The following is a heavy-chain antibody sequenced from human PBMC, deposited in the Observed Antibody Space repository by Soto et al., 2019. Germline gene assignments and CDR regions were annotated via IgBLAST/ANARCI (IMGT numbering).Heavy chain of an antibody. Sequence: EVQLGECGGGLVQPGWSLRLSCAASGFTFSSYWMHWVRQAPGKGLVWVSRINSDGSSTSYADSVKGRFTISRDNAKNTLYLQMNSLRAEDTAVYYCARQGIAVAVDIWGQGTMVTVSS. V-gene: IGHV3-74*01. CDR3: ARQGIAVAVDI. CDR2: INSDGSST. CDR1: GFTFSSYW. D-gene: IGHD6-19*01. J-gene: IGHJ3*02.